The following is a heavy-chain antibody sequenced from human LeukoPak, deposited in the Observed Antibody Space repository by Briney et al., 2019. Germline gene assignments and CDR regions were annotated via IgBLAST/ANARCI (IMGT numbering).Heavy chain of an antibody. Sequence: GGSLRLSCAASGFTFSSYSMNWVRQAPGKGLEWVSYISSSSSTIYYADSVKGRFTISRDNAKNSLYLQMNSLRAEDTAVYYCARDSSGYYDRRYFQHWGQGTLVTVSS. CDR2: ISSSSSTI. D-gene: IGHD3-22*01. V-gene: IGHV3-48*01. J-gene: IGHJ1*01. CDR1: GFTFSSYS. CDR3: ARDSSGYYDRRYFQH.